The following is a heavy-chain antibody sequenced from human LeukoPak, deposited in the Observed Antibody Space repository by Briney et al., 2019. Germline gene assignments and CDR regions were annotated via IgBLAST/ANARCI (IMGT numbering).Heavy chain of an antibody. Sequence: PGGSLRLSCAASGFTFSSYAMSWVRQAPGKGLEWVSAISGSGGSTYYADSVKGRFTTSRDNSKDTLYLQLNSLRAEDTAVYYCAKGTYDSSGYYYGYYYYYGMDVWGQGTTVTVSS. CDR2: ISGSGGST. CDR3: AKGTYDSSGYYYGYYYYYGMDV. J-gene: IGHJ6*02. D-gene: IGHD3-22*01. CDR1: GFTFSSYA. V-gene: IGHV3-23*01.